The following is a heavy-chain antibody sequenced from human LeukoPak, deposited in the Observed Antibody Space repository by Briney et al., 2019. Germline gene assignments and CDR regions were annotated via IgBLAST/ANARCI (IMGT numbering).Heavy chain of an antibody. J-gene: IGHJ3*02. V-gene: IGHV3-48*01. CDR2: ISSSSSTI. CDR3: ARDSRSPLLGDDAFDI. D-gene: IGHD3-10*01. Sequence: GGSLRLSCAASGFTFSSYSMNWVRQAPGKGLEWVSYISSSSSTIYYADSVKGRFTISRDNAKNSLYLQMNSLRAEDTAVYYCARDSRSPLLGDDAFDIWGQGTMVTVSS. CDR1: GFTFSSYS.